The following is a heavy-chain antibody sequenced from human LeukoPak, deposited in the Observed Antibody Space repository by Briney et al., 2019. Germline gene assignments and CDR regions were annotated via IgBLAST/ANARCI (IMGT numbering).Heavy chain of an antibody. Sequence: GGSLRLSCAASGFTVSSSYMSWVRQAPGKGLEWVSVLYSGGTTYYADSVTGRFTISRDNSKNTLYLQMNSLRAEDTAVYYCAKDLYGDYDFDCWGQGTLVTVSS. D-gene: IGHD4-17*01. CDR1: GFTVSSSY. CDR2: LYSGGTT. V-gene: IGHV3-53*01. CDR3: AKDLYGDYDFDC. J-gene: IGHJ4*02.